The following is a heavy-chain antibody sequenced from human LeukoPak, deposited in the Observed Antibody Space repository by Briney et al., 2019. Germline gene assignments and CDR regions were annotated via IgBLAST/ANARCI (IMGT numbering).Heavy chain of an antibody. J-gene: IGHJ3*02. V-gene: IGHV4-59*08. CDR2: ISYSGST. CDR1: NGSLNTFF. Sequence: KPSETLSLTCTVSNGSLNTFFWSWIRQPPGKGLEWIGYISYSGSTYYNPSLKSRVSISIDTSRNQFSLQLSSVTAADTAVYYCASGIAADPDTFGIWGQGTVVTVSS. D-gene: IGHD6-25*01. CDR3: ASGIAADPDTFGI.